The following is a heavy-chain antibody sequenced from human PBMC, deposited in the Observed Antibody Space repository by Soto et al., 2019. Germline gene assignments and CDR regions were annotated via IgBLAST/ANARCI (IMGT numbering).Heavy chain of an antibody. CDR3: ARGVALAGLYYYYGMDV. V-gene: IGHV1-2*04. D-gene: IGHD6-19*01. Sequence: ASVKVSCKASGYTFTGYYMHWVRQAPGQGLEWMGWINPNSGGTNYAQKFQGWVTMTRDTSISTAYMELSRLRSDDTAVYYCARGVALAGLYYYYGMDVWGQGTTVTVS. J-gene: IGHJ6*02. CDR1: GYTFTGYY. CDR2: INPNSGGT.